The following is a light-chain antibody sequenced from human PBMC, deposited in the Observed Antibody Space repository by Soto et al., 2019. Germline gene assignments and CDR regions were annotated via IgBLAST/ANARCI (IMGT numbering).Light chain of an antibody. CDR2: WAS. J-gene: IGKJ2*01. V-gene: IGKV4-1*01. CDR3: QQCYSFPYT. CDR1: QSVLYSSNNKNY. Sequence: DIVMTQSPDSLAVSLGERATINCKSSQSVLYSSNNKNYLAWYQQKPGQPPKLLIYWASTRESGVPDRFSGSGSGTDFTLTISSLQAEDVAVYYCQQCYSFPYTFGQGTKLEIK.